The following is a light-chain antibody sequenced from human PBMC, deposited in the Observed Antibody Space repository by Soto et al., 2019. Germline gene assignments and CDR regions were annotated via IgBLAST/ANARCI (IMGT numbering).Light chain of an antibody. CDR3: QQYYSSPRT. CDR2: WAS. J-gene: IGKJ2*01. CDR1: QSVLYSSTNKNY. Sequence: DIVMIQSPDSLAVSLGERATINCKSSQSVLYSSTNKNYLAWYQQKAGQPPKLLIYWASTRESGVPDRISGSGSGTDFTLTISSLQAEDVAVYYCQQYYSSPRTFGQGTKLEIK. V-gene: IGKV4-1*01.